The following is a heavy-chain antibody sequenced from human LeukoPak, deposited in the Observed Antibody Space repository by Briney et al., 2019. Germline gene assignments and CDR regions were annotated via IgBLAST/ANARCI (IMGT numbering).Heavy chain of an antibody. D-gene: IGHD5-12*01. Sequence: PSETLSLTCTVSGGSISNSSHYWGWIRQPPGKGLEWVSAISAGGGTTDYADSVKGRFSISRDNSENMVFLQMNSLRAEDTAIYYCAKDQGGYHRPIDYWGQGTLVTVSS. CDR2: ISAGGGTT. CDR1: GGSISNSSHY. CDR3: AKDQGGYHRPIDY. J-gene: IGHJ4*02. V-gene: IGHV3-23*01.